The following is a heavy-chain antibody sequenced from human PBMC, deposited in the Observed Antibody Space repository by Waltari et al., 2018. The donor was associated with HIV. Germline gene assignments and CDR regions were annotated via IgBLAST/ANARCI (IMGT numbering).Heavy chain of an antibody. D-gene: IGHD1-26*01. CDR3: AKVSEGRTTFDY. V-gene: IGHV1-2*02. CDR2: INTTSGIT. CDR1: GYTFTDFY. Sequence: QVRLVQSGAEVKTPGASVRLSCAASGYTFTDFYIHWVRQAPGQGLQWVGLINTTSGITLPSQAFQGRVTVARDKSLNTVYLDLTIRRADDTAVYYCAKVSEGRTTFDYWGQGTLVTVSS. J-gene: IGHJ4*02.